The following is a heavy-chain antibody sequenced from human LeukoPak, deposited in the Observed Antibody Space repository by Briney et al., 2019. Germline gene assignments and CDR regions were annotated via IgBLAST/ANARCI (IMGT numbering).Heavy chain of an antibody. CDR2: IYSGGST. CDR3: AKTTSSGRHVPSPNWFDP. Sequence: PGGSLRLSCAASGFTVSSNYMSWVRQPPGKGLEWVSVIYSGGSTYYADSVKGRFTISRDNSKNTLYLQMNSLRAEDTAVYYCAKTTSSGRHVPSPNWFDPWGLGTLVTVSS. D-gene: IGHD6-19*01. V-gene: IGHV3-66*01. CDR1: GFTVSSNY. J-gene: IGHJ5*02.